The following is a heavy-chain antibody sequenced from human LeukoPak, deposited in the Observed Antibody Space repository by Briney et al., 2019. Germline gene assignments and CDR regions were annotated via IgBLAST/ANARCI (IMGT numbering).Heavy chain of an antibody. D-gene: IGHD6-13*01. CDR2: ITGGGGST. V-gene: IGHV3-23*01. CDR3: AKGVFATPGAP. Sequence: GGSLRLSCAASGFTFSSYAMTWFRQAPGKGLEWVSTITGGGGSTYYADSVKGRFTISRDNFKDTLYLLMNSLRAEDTAVYYCAKGVFATPGAPWGQGTLVTVSS. CDR1: GFTFSSYA. J-gene: IGHJ5*02.